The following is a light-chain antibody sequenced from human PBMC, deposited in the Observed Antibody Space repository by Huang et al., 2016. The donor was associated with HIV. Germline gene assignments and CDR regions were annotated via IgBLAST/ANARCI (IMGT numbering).Light chain of an antibody. CDR2: DAS. CDR3: QQYNNWPRES. J-gene: IGKJ2*03. V-gene: IGKV3-15*01. Sequence: IVMTQSPATMSVSPGQRVTLSCRASQSVSNKVAWYQQKPGQAPRILIYDASKRAINTPARFSGSGSGAEFTLTINSLQSEDFAVYHCQQYNNWPRESFGQGTKLEIK. CDR1: QSVSNK.